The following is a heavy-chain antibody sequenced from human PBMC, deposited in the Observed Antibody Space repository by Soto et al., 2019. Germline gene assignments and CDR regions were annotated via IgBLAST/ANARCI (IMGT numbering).Heavy chain of an antibody. V-gene: IGHV4-34*01. J-gene: IGHJ6*02. CDR2: INHSGST. Sequence: LSLTCAVYGGSFSGYYWSWIRQPPGKGLEWIGEINHSGSTNYNPSLKSRVTISVDTSKNQFSLKLSSVTAADTAVYYCARGVGIDVAAHGMDVWGQGTTVTVSS. CDR1: GGSFSGYY. CDR3: ARGVGIDVAAHGMDV. D-gene: IGHD6-6*01.